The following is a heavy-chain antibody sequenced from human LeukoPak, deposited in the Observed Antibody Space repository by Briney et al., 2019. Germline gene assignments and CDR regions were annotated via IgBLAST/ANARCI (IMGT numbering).Heavy chain of an antibody. Sequence: PGKSLTLACAASGFTFGSHPMHWLRQTPAKGLEWLALISYDGNKKYYADSAKGRFTISRDNTENTLYLQLDSVKEEDTGTYYCAKQMTVTRNFDDWGQGALFIVSS. CDR3: AKQMTVTRNFDD. J-gene: IGHJ4*02. V-gene: IGHV3-30*14. D-gene: IGHD4-17*01. CDR1: GFTFGSHP. CDR2: ISYDGNKK.